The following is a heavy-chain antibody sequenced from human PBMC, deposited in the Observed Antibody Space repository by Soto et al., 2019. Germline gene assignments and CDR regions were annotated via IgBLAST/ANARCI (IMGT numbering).Heavy chain of an antibody. Sequence: QMHLVQSGAEVKKPGSSVKVSCKTPGGTFSSYATSWVRQAPGQGLEWMGGIIPIFGTANYAQKFQGRVTITEDETTSTAYRELSSLRSEDTAVYYCASSVRVAGPFDYWGQGTLVTVSS. CDR3: ASSVRVAGPFDY. J-gene: IGHJ4*02. CDR1: GGTFSSYA. V-gene: IGHV1-69*01. CDR2: IIPIFGTA. D-gene: IGHD6-19*01.